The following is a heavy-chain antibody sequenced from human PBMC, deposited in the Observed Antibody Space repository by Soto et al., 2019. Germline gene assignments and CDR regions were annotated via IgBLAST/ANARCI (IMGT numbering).Heavy chain of an antibody. J-gene: IGHJ5*02. V-gene: IGHV3-23*01. Sequence: GEGLEWVSAISGSGGSTYYADSVKGRFTISRDNSKNTLYLQMNSLRAEDTAVYYCAKAIAVAESRWFDPWGQGTLVTVSS. CDR2: ISGSGGST. CDR3: AKAIAVAESRWFDP. D-gene: IGHD6-19*01.